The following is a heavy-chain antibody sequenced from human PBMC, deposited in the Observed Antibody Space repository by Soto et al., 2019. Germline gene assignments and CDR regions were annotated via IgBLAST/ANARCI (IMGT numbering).Heavy chain of an antibody. J-gene: IGHJ3*02. D-gene: IGHD6-19*01. CDR2: IYHSGST. CDR1: SGSIISSTW. CDR3: ARVPYSSGRDPSDAYEI. V-gene: IGHV4-4*01. Sequence: SLTCPVSSGSIISSTWWSWVRQPPGKGLEWPGEIYHSGSTTYNPSLKSPATISVDKSKSQFSLKLSSVSAADTAVYSCARVPYSSGRDPSDAYEILGQGTM.